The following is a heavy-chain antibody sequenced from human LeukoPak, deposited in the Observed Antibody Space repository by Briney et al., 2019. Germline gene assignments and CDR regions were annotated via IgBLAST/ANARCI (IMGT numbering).Heavy chain of an antibody. Sequence: PGRSLRLSCAASGFTFSSYAMHWVRQAPGKRLEWVAVISYDGSNKYYADSVKGRFTISRDNSKNTLYLQMNSLRAEDTAVCYCATSEGWYVGYWGQGTLVTVSS. V-gene: IGHV3-30-3*01. D-gene: IGHD6-19*01. CDR3: ATSEGWYVGY. CDR2: ISYDGSNK. CDR1: GFTFSSYA. J-gene: IGHJ4*02.